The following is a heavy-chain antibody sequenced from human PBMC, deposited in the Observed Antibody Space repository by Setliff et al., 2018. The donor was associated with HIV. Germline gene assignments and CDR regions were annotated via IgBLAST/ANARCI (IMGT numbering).Heavy chain of an antibody. CDR1: GGTFSSYA. J-gene: IGHJ3*02. CDR3: ARTIIEDGAFDI. V-gene: IGHV1-69*10. D-gene: IGHD3-10*01. Sequence: GASVKVSCKASGGTFSSYAISWVRQAPGQGLEWMGGIIPILGIANYAQKFQGRVTITANESTSTAYMELSSLRSEDTAVYYCARTIIEDGAFDIWGQGTMVTVSS. CDR2: IIPILGIA.